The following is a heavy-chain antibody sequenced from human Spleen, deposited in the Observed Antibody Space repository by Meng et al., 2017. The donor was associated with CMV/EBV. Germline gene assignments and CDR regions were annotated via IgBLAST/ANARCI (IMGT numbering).Heavy chain of an antibody. CDR3: VRGTRLFLDF. D-gene: IGHD2-21*02. CDR1: GFSFSSFS. V-gene: IGHV3-21*01. CDR2: TSGSGRYI. Sequence: ETLSLTCAASGFSFSSFSMNWVRQAPGKGLEWVSSTSGSGRYIYYGDSVKGRFTISRDNAKNSLDLQMNRLRDEDTAVYYCVRGTRLFLDFWGQGMLVTVSS. J-gene: IGHJ4*02.